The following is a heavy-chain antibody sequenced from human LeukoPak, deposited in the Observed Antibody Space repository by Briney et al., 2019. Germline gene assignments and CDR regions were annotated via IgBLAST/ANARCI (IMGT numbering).Heavy chain of an antibody. CDR3: ARIALHPAAAENDY. CDR2: ISAYNGNT. J-gene: IGHJ4*02. V-gene: IGHV1-18*01. Sequence: ASVKVSCKASGYTFTSYGISWVRQAPGQGLEWMGWISAYNGNTNYAQKLQGRVTMTTDTSTSTAYMELRSLRSDDTAVYYCARIALHPAAAENDYWGQGTLVTVSP. D-gene: IGHD6-13*01. CDR1: GYTFTSYG.